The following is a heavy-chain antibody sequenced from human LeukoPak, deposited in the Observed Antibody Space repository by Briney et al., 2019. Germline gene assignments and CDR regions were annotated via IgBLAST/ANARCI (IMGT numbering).Heavy chain of an antibody. J-gene: IGHJ4*02. D-gene: IGHD6-19*01. CDR1: GGSISSYY. Sequence: PSETLSLTCTVSGGSISSYYWSWIRQPPGKGLEWIGYIYYSGSTNYNPSLKSRVTISVDTSKNQFSLKLSSVTAADTAVYYCARGSSGWYQSDYWGQGTLVTVSS. CDR3: ARGSSGWYQSDY. CDR2: IYYSGST. V-gene: IGHV4-59*01.